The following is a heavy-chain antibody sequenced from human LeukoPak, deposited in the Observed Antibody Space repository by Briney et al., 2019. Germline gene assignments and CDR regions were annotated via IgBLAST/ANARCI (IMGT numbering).Heavy chain of an antibody. CDR2: ISYDGSNK. CDR1: GFTFSSYA. J-gene: IGHJ4*02. D-gene: IGHD6-13*01. CDR3: ARDSGAAGTPGLDY. V-gene: IGHV3-30*04. Sequence: GGTLRLSCAASGFTFSSYAMHWVRQAPGKGLEWVAVISYDGSNKYYADSVKGRFTISRDNSKNTLYLQMNSLRAEDTAVYYCARDSGAAGTPGLDYWGQGTLVTVSS.